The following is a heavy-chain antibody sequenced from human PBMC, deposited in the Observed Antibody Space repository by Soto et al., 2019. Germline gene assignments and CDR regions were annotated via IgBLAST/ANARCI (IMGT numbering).Heavy chain of an antibody. CDR2: IYYSGST. CDR1: GGSISSSSYY. D-gene: IGHD4-17*01. CDR3: ARRDLRPPPKPFDY. V-gene: IGHV4-39*01. J-gene: IGHJ4*02. Sequence: SETLSLTCTVSGGSISSSSYYWGWIRQPPGKGLEWIGSIYYSGSTYYNPSLKSRVTISVDTSKNQFSLKLSSVTAADTVVYYCARRDLRPPPKPFDYWGQGTLVTVSS.